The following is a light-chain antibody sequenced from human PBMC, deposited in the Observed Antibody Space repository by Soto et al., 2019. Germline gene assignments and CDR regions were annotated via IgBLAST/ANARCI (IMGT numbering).Light chain of an antibody. V-gene: IGKV3-11*01. J-gene: IGKJ3*01. CDR2: DTS. CDR3: QEHGNWPRRT. CDR1: ESLYTY. Sequence: EIVLTQSPATRSFSPGERATLSCRPIESLYTYLAWFQQKPGQAPRLLIYDTSRRATGVPARFSGSGAGTDYTLTISSLEPEDFAVYYCQEHGNWPRRTFGPGTKVDIK.